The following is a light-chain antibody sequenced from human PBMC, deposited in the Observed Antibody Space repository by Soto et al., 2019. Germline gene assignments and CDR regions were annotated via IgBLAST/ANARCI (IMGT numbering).Light chain of an antibody. Sequence: QSALTQPRSVSGSPGQSVTISCTGTSSDVGGHNYVSWYQQHPGKAPKLMIYDVTKRSSGVPDRFSGAKSGNTASLTISGLQAEDEADYYCCSYAGSYTRVFGGGTKLTVL. CDR1: SSDVGGHNY. CDR3: CSYAGSYTRV. V-gene: IGLV2-11*01. CDR2: DVT. J-gene: IGLJ3*02.